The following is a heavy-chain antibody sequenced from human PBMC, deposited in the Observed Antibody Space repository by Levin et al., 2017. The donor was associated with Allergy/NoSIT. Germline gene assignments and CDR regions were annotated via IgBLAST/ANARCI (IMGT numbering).Heavy chain of an antibody. D-gene: IGHD3-3*01. V-gene: IGHV3-30*18. CDR2: VLNDGSNK. CDR1: GFTFSNYA. J-gene: IGHJ4*02. Sequence: PGGSLRLSCSASGFTFSNYAMHWVRQAPGKGLEWVALVLNDGSNKYYADSVKGRFNISRDNSRDTLYLQMNSLTAEDTALYYCAKEGCITIFGMVFVDHCFFDSWGQGTLVTVSS. CDR3: AKEGCITIFGMVFVDHCFFDS.